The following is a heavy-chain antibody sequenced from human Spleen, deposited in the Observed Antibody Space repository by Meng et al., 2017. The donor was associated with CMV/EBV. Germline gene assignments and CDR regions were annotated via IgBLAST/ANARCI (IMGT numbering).Heavy chain of an antibody. Sequence: GESLKISCAASRFTFRNFGMHWVRQAPGKGLEWVAVISYDESATYYADSVKGRFTISRDNSENTVHLQMNSLRAEDTAVYYCAKERRDGMDVWGQGTTVTVSS. V-gene: IGHV3-33*06. CDR2: ISYDESAT. CDR1: RFTFRNFG. CDR3: AKERRDGMDV. J-gene: IGHJ6*02.